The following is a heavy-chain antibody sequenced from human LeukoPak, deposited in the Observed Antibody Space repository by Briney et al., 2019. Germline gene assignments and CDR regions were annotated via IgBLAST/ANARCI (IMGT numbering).Heavy chain of an antibody. CDR1: GGSISSSNW. V-gene: IGHV4-4*02. CDR3: ARTGYSSGWYVKTQHYFDY. J-gene: IGHJ4*02. Sequence: SGTLSLTCAVSGGSISSSNWWSWVRQPPGKGLEWIGEIYHSGSTNYNPSLKSRVTISVDKSKNQFSLKLSSVTAADTAVYYCARTGYSSGWYVKTQHYFDYWGQGTLVTVSS. D-gene: IGHD6-13*01. CDR2: IYHSGST.